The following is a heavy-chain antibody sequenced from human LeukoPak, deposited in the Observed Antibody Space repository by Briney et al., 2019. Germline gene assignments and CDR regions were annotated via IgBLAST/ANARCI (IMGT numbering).Heavy chain of an antibody. J-gene: IGHJ4*02. Sequence: GGSLRLSCAASGFTFSSYWMHWVRQAPGKGLVWVSRINSDGSSTSYADSVKGRFTISRDNAKNTLYLQMNSLRAEDTAVYYCAREAGYYDSSGYYHLEGRFDYWGQGTLVTVSS. CDR3: AREAGYYDSSGYYHLEGRFDY. CDR2: INSDGSST. V-gene: IGHV3-74*01. CDR1: GFTFSSYW. D-gene: IGHD3-22*01.